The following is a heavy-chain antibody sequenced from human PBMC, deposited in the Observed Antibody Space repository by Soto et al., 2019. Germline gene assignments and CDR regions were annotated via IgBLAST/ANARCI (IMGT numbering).Heavy chain of an antibody. D-gene: IGHD4-17*01. CDR1: GYTFTSYA. Sequence: GASVKVSCKASGYTFTSYAMHWVRQAPGQRLEWMGWINAGNGNTKYSQKFQGRVTITRDTSASTAYMELSSLRSEDTAVYYCARSLLSSPVTPWYWGQGTLVTVSS. CDR3: ARSLLSSPVTPWY. V-gene: IGHV1-3*01. CDR2: INAGNGNT. J-gene: IGHJ4*02.